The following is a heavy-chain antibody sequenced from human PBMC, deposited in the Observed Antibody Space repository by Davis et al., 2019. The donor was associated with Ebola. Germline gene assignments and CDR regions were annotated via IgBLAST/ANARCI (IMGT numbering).Heavy chain of an antibody. Sequence: PSETLSLTCTVSGGSISSGGYYWSWIRQHPGKGLEWIGYIYYSGSTYYNPSLKSRVTISVDTSKNQFSLKLSSVTAADTAVYYCARDNIVATIGGYFDYWGQGTLVTVSS. D-gene: IGHD5-12*01. J-gene: IGHJ4*02. V-gene: IGHV4-31*03. CDR1: GGSISSGGYY. CDR2: IYYSGST. CDR3: ARDNIVATIGGYFDY.